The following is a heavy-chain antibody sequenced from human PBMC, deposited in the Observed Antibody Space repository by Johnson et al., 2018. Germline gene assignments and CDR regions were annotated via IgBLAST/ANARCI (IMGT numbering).Heavy chain of an antibody. CDR3: ARMGRLDS. J-gene: IGHJ4*02. V-gene: IGHV3-7*01. CDR1: GFTFSDFW. D-gene: IGHD1-26*01. Sequence: VQLQESGGGLVQPGGSLRLSCAVSGFTFSDFWMSWVRRAPGKGLEWLAKIKPDGSEGYYVDSVKGRFTISRDNARNSLYLQMNNMRAEDTAVYYCARMGRLDSWGQGTLVTXSS. CDR2: IKPDGSEG.